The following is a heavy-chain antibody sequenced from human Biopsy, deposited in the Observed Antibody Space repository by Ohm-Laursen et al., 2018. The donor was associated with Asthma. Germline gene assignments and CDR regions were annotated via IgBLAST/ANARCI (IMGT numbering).Heavy chain of an antibody. CDR2: ISYDGKKK. CDR3: VRWRSGYPDHYSDF. D-gene: IGHD2-21*01. Sequence: SLRLSCSASDFTFSTYGMHWVRLAPGKGLEWVALISYDGKKKDYGDSAKGRFAISRDNSANTLYLQMNSLRPDDTAVYYCVRWRSGYPDHYSDFWGLGTLVTVSS. J-gene: IGHJ4*02. CDR1: DFTFSTYG. V-gene: IGHV3-30*03.